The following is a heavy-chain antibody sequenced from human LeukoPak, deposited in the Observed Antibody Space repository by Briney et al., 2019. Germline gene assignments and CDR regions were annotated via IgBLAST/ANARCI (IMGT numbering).Heavy chain of an antibody. J-gene: IGHJ4*02. CDR1: GFTFGSYS. D-gene: IGHD3-10*01. V-gene: IGHV3-21*01. Sequence: GGSLRLSCAASGFTFGSYSMNWVRQAPGKGLEWVSSISSSSSYIYYADSVKGRFTISRDNAKNSLHLQMNSLRAEDTAVYYCARGAMVRGVIITPEFDYWGQGTLVTVSS. CDR3: ARGAMVRGVIITPEFDY. CDR2: ISSSSSYI.